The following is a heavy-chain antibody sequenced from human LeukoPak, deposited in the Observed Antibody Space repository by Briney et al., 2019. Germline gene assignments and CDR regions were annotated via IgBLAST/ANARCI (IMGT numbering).Heavy chain of an antibody. V-gene: IGHV4-38-2*02. CDR3: ARGVRSSWPDY. Sequence: SSETLSLTCTVSGYSISSGYYWGWIRQPPGKGLEWIGSIYHSGSTYYNPSLKSRVTISVDTSKNQFSLKLSSVTAADTAVYYCARGVRSSWPDYWGQGTLVTVSS. CDR1: GYSISSGYY. J-gene: IGHJ4*02. CDR2: IYHSGST. D-gene: IGHD6-13*01.